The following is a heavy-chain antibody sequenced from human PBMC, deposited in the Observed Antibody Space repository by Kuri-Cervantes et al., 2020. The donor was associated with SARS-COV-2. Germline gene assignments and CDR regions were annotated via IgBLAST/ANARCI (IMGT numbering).Heavy chain of an antibody. D-gene: IGHD1-26*01. V-gene: IGHV4-30-4*08. CDR1: GGSISSGDYY. CDR3: ARARLAGAVIFDY. CDR2: IYYSGST. Sequence: LRLSCTVSGGSISSGDYYWSWIRQPPGKGLEWIGYIYYSGSTYYNPSLKSRVTISVDTSKNQFSLKLSSVTAADTAVYYCARARLAGAVIFDYWGQGTLVTVSS. J-gene: IGHJ4*02.